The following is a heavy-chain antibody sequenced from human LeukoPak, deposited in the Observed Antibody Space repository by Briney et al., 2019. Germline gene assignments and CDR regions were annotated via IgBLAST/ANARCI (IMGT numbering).Heavy chain of an antibody. CDR3: AREANIVVVPAAIDYYYYMDV. D-gene: IGHD2-2*02. CDR1: GGTFSNYA. Sequence: GASVKVSCKASGGTFSNYAISWVRQAPGQGLEWMGGIIPMFDTPIYAQKFQGRVTITADESTSTAYMELSSLRSEDTAVYYCAREANIVVVPAAIDYYYYMDVWGKGTTVTVSS. V-gene: IGHV1-69*13. CDR2: IIPMFDTP. J-gene: IGHJ6*03.